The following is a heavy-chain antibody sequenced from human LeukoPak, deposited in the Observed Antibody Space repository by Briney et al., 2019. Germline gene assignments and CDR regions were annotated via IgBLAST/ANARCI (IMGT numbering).Heavy chain of an antibody. CDR3: ARYGSGSFLDY. CDR2: IYHSGST. V-gene: IGHV4-30-2*02. CDR1: GGSISSGGYS. J-gene: IGHJ4*02. D-gene: IGHD3-10*01. Sequence: PSETLSLTCAVSGGSISSGGYSWSWIRQPPGKGLEWIGYIYHSGSTYYNPSLKSRVTISVDTSKNQFSLKLSSVTAADTAVYYCARYGSGSFLDYWGQGTLVTVSS.